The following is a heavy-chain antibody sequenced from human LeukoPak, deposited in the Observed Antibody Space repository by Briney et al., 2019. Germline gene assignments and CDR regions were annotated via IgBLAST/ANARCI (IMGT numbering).Heavy chain of an antibody. V-gene: IGHV3-33*01. CDR3: ARRGVVVTAIDY. J-gene: IGHJ4*02. CDR1: GFTFSSYG. CDR2: IWYDGSNK. D-gene: IGHD2-21*02. Sequence: GGSLRLSCAASGFTFSSYGVHWVRQAPGKGLEWVAVIWYDGSNKYYADSVKGRFTISRDNSKNTLYLQMNSLRAEDTAVYYCARRGVVVTAIDYWGQGTLVTVSS.